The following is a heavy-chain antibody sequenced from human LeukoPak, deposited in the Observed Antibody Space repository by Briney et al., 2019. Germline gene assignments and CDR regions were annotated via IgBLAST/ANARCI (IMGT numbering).Heavy chain of an antibody. D-gene: IGHD6-13*01. Sequence: ASVKVSCKASGYTFTSYGISWVRQAPGQGLEWMGLIYPGDSDTRYSPSFQGQVTFSVDASISTAYLQLSGLRASDTAIYYCVRFGLTSSLDYWGQGTLVTVSS. V-gene: IGHV5-51*01. J-gene: IGHJ4*02. CDR3: VRFGLTSSLDY. CDR1: GYTFTSYG. CDR2: IYPGDSDT.